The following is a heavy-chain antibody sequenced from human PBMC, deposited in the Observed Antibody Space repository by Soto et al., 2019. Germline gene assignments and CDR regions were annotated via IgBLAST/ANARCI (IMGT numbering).Heavy chain of an antibody. CDR3: ARQVLTGPYNYYFDRLDV. D-gene: IGHD3-9*01. J-gene: IGHJ6*02. V-gene: IGHV4-4*02. Sequence: QVQLQESGPGLVQPSGTLSLTCAVSGGSISSTNWWSWVRQSPGKGLEWIGEIYHNGSPDYNPSLKSRVTISVDKSKNQFSLRLKSVTAADTAVYYCARQVLTGPYNYYFDRLDVWGQGTAVTVSS. CDR1: GGSISSTNW. CDR2: IYHNGSP.